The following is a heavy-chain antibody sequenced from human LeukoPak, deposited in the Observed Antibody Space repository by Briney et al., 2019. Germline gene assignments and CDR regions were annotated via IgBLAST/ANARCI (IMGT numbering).Heavy chain of an antibody. D-gene: IGHD4-17*01. V-gene: IGHV3-23*01. CDR2: ISGSGGST. CDR3: AKGQSLSRAAKLRSSADAFDI. Sequence: GGSLRLSCAASGFTFSSYAMSWVRQAPGKGLEWVSGISGSGGSTYYADSVKGRFTISRDNSKNTLYLQMNSLRAEDTAVYYCAKGQSLSRAAKLRSSADAFDIWGQGTMVTVSS. CDR1: GFTFSSYA. J-gene: IGHJ3*02.